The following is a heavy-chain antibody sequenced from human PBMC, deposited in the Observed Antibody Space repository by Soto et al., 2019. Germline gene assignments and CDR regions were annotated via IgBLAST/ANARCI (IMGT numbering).Heavy chain of an antibody. CDR1: GYSFTSYW. Sequence: PGESLKISCKGSGYSFTSYWIGWVRQMPGKGLEWMGIIYPGDSDTRYSPSFQGQVTISADKSISTAYLQWSSLKASDTAMYYCARQGAYYYDSSGYYGMDVWGQGTTVTVSS. J-gene: IGHJ6*02. CDR2: IYPGDSDT. D-gene: IGHD3-22*01. V-gene: IGHV5-51*01. CDR3: ARQGAYYYDSSGYYGMDV.